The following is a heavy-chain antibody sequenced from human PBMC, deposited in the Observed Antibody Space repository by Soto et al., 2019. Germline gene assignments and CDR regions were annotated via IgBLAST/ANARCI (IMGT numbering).Heavy chain of an antibody. CDR3: ARGANSYGYIPIDY. Sequence: QVQLVQSGAEVKKPGSSVKVSCKASGGTFSSNAISWVRQAPGQGLEWMGGIIPIFGTANYAQKFQGRVTITADKSTSTDYMELSSLRSEDTALYYCARGANSYGYIPIDYWGQGTLVTVSS. CDR2: IIPIFGTA. CDR1: GGTFSSNA. J-gene: IGHJ4*02. V-gene: IGHV1-69*06. D-gene: IGHD5-18*01.